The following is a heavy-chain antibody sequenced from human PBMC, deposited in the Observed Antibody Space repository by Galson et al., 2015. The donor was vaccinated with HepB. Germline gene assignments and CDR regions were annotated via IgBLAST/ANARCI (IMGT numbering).Heavy chain of an antibody. D-gene: IGHD4-23*01. CDR3: ARDGSHYGGNSGRYFDL. CDR1: GGSISSYY. J-gene: IGHJ2*01. Sequence: ETLSLTCTVSGGSISSYYWSWIRQPAGKGLEWIGRIYTSGSTNYNPSLKSRVTMSVDTSKNQFSLKLSSVTAADTAVYYCARDGSHYGGNSGRYFDLWGRGTLVTVSS. CDR2: IYTSGST. V-gene: IGHV4-4*07.